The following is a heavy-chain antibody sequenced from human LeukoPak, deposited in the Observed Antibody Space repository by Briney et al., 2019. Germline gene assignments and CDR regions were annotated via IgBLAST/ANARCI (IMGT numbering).Heavy chain of an antibody. CDR3: ARVTQLIRVAGPNFDY. V-gene: IGHV3-23*01. Sequence: PGGSLRLSCAASGFTFSNSAMTWVRQSPGKGLEWVSDISASGDTTHYADSVKGRFTISRDNSKNTLYLQMNSQSAEDTAVYYCARVTQLIRVAGPNFDYWGQGTLVTVSS. J-gene: IGHJ4*02. CDR1: GFTFSNSA. D-gene: IGHD6-19*01. CDR2: ISASGDTT.